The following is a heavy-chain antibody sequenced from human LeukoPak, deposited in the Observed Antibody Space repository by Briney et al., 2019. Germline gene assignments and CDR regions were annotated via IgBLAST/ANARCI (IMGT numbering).Heavy chain of an antibody. V-gene: IGHV4-59*01. CDR1: GGSISSYY. Sequence: SETLSLTCTVSGGSISSYYWSWIRQPPGKGLEWIGYIYYSGSTNYNPSLKSRVTISVDTSKNQFSLKLSSVTAADTAVYYYAGTAAGYCSGGSCWGYWGQGTLVTVSS. CDR3: AGTAAGYCSGGSCWGY. D-gene: IGHD2-15*01. J-gene: IGHJ4*02. CDR2: IYYSGST.